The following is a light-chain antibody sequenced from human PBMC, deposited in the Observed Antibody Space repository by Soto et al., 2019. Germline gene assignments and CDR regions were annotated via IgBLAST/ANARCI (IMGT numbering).Light chain of an antibody. Sequence: EIVMTQSPATLSVSPGERATLSCRASQSVSSNLAWYQQKPGKAPRLLIYGASTRATGIAARFIGSGSDPEFTLTISSLQSEDFAVYYCHQYNNWPPGTFGQGTKVEIK. V-gene: IGKV3-15*01. CDR2: GAS. CDR1: QSVSSN. CDR3: HQYNNWPPGT. J-gene: IGKJ1*01.